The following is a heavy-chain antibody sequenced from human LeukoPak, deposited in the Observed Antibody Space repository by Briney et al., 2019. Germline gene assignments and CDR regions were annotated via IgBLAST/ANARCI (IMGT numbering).Heavy chain of an antibody. CDR1: GFTFSSYA. Sequence: GGSLRLSCAASGFTFSSYAMHWVRQAPGKGLEWVAVISYDGSNKYYADSGKGRFTISRDNSKNTLYLQMNSLRAEDTAVYYCARDATHSSGWNGAYGYWGQGTLVTVSS. CDR3: ARDATHSSGWNGAYGY. D-gene: IGHD6-19*01. V-gene: IGHV3-30-3*01. J-gene: IGHJ4*02. CDR2: ISYDGSNK.